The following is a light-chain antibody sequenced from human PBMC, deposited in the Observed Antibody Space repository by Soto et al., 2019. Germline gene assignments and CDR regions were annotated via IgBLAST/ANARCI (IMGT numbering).Light chain of an antibody. CDR3: NSYVAGTHV. J-gene: IGLJ1*01. Sequence: QSALTQPPSASGSPGQSVTISCTGTSSYVGKYEYVSWFQHHPGKAPKLIIYEVSKRPSGVTDRFSCSKSGSTASLTVSGLQTEDEADYYCNSYVAGTHVFGTGTKLTVL. CDR2: EVS. CDR1: SSYVGKYEY. V-gene: IGLV2-8*01.